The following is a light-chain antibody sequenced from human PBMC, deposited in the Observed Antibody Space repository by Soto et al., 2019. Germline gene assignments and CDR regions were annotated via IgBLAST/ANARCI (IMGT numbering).Light chain of an antibody. CDR2: EVT. Sequence: QAVVTQPASVSGSPGQSITISCAGSSSDVGAYNFVSWYQHHPGKAPKLILYEVTTRPSGVSSRFSGSKSGNTASLTISGLQADDEANYYCSSYTSTNTPYVFGTGTKLTVL. CDR1: SSDVGAYNF. V-gene: IGLV2-14*01. J-gene: IGLJ1*01. CDR3: SSYTSTNTPYV.